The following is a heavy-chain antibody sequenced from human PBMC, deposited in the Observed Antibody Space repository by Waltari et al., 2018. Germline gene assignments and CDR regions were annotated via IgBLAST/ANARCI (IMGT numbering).Heavy chain of an antibody. CDR2: IFADGTT. Sequence: SGGGLVQPGGSLRLSCTASGATIDSNYMNWLRQAPGKGLEWMSGIFADGTTHFADSVRGRFVISRDKSENTLYLQMNFVRADDSSVYYCTRGGHPNSWGQGTLVTVSS. D-gene: IGHD7-27*01. V-gene: IGHV3-66*02. J-gene: IGHJ1*01. CDR1: GATIDSNY. CDR3: TRGGHPNS.